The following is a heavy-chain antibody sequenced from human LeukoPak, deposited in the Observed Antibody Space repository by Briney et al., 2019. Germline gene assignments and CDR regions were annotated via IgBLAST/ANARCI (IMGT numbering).Heavy chain of an antibody. J-gene: IGHJ4*02. CDR1: GFTFSSYA. CDR3: ARDRPHGDSLEY. Sequence: GGSLRLSCAASGFTFSSYAMHWVRQAPGKGLEWVAVISYDGSNKYYADSVKGRFTISRDNSKNTLYLRMNSLRAEDTAVYYCARDRPHGDSLEYWGQGTLVTVSS. CDR2: ISYDGSNK. D-gene: IGHD4-17*01. V-gene: IGHV3-30-3*01.